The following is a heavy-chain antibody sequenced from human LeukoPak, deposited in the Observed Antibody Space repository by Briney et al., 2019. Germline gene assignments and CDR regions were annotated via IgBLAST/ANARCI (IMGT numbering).Heavy chain of an antibody. CDR1: GYTFTSYG. CDR2: ISAYNGNT. CDR3: ASTRDLGLFDY. V-gene: IGHV1-18*01. J-gene: IGHJ4*02. Sequence: GASVKLSCKASGYTFTSYGISWARQAPGQGLEWMGWISAYNGNTNYAQKLQGRVTMTTDTSTSTAYMELRSLRSDDTAVYYCASTRDLGLFDYWGQGTLVTVSS.